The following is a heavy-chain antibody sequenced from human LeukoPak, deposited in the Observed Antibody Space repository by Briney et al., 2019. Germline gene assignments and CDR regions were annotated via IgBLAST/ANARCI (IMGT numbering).Heavy chain of an antibody. Sequence: GGSLRLSCAASGFTFSDYYMSWIRQAPGKGLEWVSYISSSGSTIYYADSVKGRFTISRDNSKNTLYLQMNSLRAEDTAVYYCAKYAGVAAAGPPFYWGQGTLVTVSS. CDR2: ISSSGSTI. CDR3: AKYAGVAAAGPPFY. V-gene: IGHV3-11*01. CDR1: GFTFSDYY. J-gene: IGHJ4*02. D-gene: IGHD6-13*01.